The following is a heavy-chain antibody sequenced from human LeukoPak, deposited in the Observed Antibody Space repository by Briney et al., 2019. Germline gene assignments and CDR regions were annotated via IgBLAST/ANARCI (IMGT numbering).Heavy chain of an antibody. D-gene: IGHD2-2*01. J-gene: IGHJ6*02. CDR2: INHSGST. CDR3: ARGSDIVVVPAAGYYYYGMDV. CDR1: GGSFSGYY. V-gene: IGHV4-34*01. Sequence: PPETLSLTCAVYGGSFSGYYWSWIRQPPGKGLEWIGEINHSGSTNYNPSLKSRVTISVDTSKNQFSLKLSSVTAADTAVYYCARGSDIVVVPAAGYYYYGMDVWGQGTTVTVSS.